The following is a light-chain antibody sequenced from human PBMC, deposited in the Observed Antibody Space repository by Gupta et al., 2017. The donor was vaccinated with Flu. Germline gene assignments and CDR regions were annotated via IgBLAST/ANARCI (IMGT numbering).Light chain of an antibody. CDR3: QHYSNSPPWT. J-gene: IGKJ1*01. V-gene: IGKV3-20*01. CDR2: GAS. Sequence: EIVLTQSPGTLSLSPGDSATLSCRASQSVNRDFLAWYHQKPGQAPRLLMSGASSRATGIPDRFTGSGSGTAFTLTINRLEPEDFGMYYCQHYSNSPPWTFGQGTKVEIK. CDR1: QSVNRDF.